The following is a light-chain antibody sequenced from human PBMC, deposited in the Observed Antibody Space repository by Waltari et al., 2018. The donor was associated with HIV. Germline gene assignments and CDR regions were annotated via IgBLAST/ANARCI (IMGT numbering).Light chain of an antibody. CDR2: DDS. Sequence: SYVLTQPPSVSVAPGQTARITCGGNNIGSKGVHWYQQKPSQAPVLVVYDDSDRPSGIPGRFSGSSSWNTATLTISRVEAGDEADLYCQVWDSSTDLRVFGGGTKLTVL. V-gene: IGLV3-21*02. J-gene: IGLJ2*01. CDR3: QVWDSSTDLRV. CDR1: NIGSKG.